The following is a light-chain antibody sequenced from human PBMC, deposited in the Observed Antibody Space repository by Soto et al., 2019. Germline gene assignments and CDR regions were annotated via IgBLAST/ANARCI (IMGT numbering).Light chain of an antibody. J-gene: IGKJ1*01. CDR3: QQYGSSPGT. Sequence: IVLTQSPGTLSLSPGERATLSCRASQRVTSNYLAWYQQRPGQAPRLLIFGASIRDTGLPDRFSGSGSGTDFTLIISRLEPEDFAVYYCQQYGSSPGTFGQGTKVEIK. V-gene: IGKV3-20*01. CDR1: QRVTSNY. CDR2: GAS.